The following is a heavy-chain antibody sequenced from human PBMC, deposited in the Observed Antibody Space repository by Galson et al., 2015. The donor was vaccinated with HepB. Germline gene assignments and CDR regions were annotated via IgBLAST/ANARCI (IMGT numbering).Heavy chain of an antibody. CDR2: IIPIFTTA. V-gene: IGHV1-69*06. J-gene: IGHJ5*02. CDR1: GGTFSSYA. Sequence: SVKVSCKASGGTFSSYAISWVRQAPGQGLEWMGGIIPIFTTANYAQKFQGRVTITADKSTGTAYMELSRLTSDDTAVYYCARESRPPQDNWNRVGYNWFDPWGQGTLVIVSS. CDR3: ARESRPPQDNWNRVGYNWFDP. D-gene: IGHD1-20*01.